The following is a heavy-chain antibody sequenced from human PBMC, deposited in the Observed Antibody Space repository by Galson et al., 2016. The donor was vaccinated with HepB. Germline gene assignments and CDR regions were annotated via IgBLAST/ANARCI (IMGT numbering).Heavy chain of an antibody. D-gene: IGHD6-6*01. CDR3: ATARGSSDRYDP. J-gene: IGHJ5*02. V-gene: IGHV5-10-1*01. CDR2: IDPSDSYT. Sequence: KGLEWMGRIDPSDSYTSYSPSFQGHVTFSVDESISTAYLQWSSLEASDTAMYYCATARGSSDRYDPWGQGTLVTVSS.